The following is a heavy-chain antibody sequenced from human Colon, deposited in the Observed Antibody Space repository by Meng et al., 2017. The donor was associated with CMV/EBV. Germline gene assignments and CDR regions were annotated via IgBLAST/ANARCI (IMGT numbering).Heavy chain of an antibody. V-gene: IGHV3-74*01. D-gene: IGHD1-26*01. CDR3: ARGVRESQGWEMGY. J-gene: IGHJ4*02. CDR2: ISRDEGTT. CDR1: GLTLPNDW. Sequence: VQPVASRGCLVQAGGSPRLSCGGSGLTLPNDWMHRVRKGPGKGPVWVSRISRDEGTTSYAESVKGQFTISRDNAKKTLYLQMNSLRVEDTGVYYCARGVRESQGWEMGYWGQGTLVTVSS.